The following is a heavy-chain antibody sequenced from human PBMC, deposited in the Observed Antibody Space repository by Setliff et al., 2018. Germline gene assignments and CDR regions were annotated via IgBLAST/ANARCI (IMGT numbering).Heavy chain of an antibody. J-gene: IGHJ4*02. Sequence: SVKVSCKASGYNFISDGINWVRQAPGQGLEWMGWISVYNGNAKYAQKFQGRVTMTADTSTSTAYMDLRSLRSDDTAVYYCTRDRPYENDSTGYYYFDYWGQGTLVTVSS. CDR2: ISVYNGNA. D-gene: IGHD3-22*01. CDR1: GYNFISDG. V-gene: IGHV1-18*01. CDR3: TRDRPYENDSTGYYYFDY.